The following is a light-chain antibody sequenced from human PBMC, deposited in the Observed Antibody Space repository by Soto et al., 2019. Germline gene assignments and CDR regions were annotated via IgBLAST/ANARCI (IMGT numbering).Light chain of an antibody. CDR2: DAS. CDR1: QSISSW. J-gene: IGKJ1*01. Sequence: DIQMTQSPSTLYSSLGDRVTITCRASQSISSWLAWYQQKPGKAPKLLIYDASSLESGVPSRFSGSGSGTEFTLTISSLQTDDFATYYCQQYNSYSRTFGQGTKVDIK. V-gene: IGKV1-5*01. CDR3: QQYNSYSRT.